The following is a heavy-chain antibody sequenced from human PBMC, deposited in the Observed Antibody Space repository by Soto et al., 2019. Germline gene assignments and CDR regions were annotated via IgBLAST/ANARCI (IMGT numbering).Heavy chain of an antibody. CDR2: VYHSGSA. Sequence: SETLSLTCDVSGVSXSSSHWWCWLRQPPGKGLEWIGEVYHSGSANYNPSLKSRVSMSVDKSKNQFSLRLSSVTAADTALYYCARIAVVPSALDPWGQGTLVTVSS. CDR1: GVSXSSSHW. J-gene: IGHJ5*02. D-gene: IGHD2-2*01. CDR3: ARIAVVPSALDP. V-gene: IGHV4-4*02.